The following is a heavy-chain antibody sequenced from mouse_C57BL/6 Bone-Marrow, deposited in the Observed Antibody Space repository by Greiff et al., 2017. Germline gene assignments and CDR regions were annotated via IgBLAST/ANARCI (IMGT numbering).Heavy chain of an antibody. V-gene: IGHV5-6*02. J-gene: IGHJ1*03. CDR3: ARQRRVYYGSSYDWYFDV. CDR1: GFTFSSYG. D-gene: IGHD1-1*01. Sequence: DVKLVESGGDLVKPGGSLKLSCAASGFTFSSYGMSWVRQPPDKRLEWVATISSGGSYTYYPDSVKGRFTISRDHAKNTLYLQMSSLKSEDTAMYYCARQRRVYYGSSYDWYFDVWGTGTTVTVSS. CDR2: ISSGGSYT.